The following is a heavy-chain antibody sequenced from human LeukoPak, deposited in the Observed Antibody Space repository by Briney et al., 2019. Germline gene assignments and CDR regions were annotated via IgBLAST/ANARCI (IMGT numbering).Heavy chain of an antibody. CDR1: GFTFSSYG. Sequence: GESLRLSCATSGFTFSSYGMHWVRQAPDKGLEWVAFIRYDGSNKYYADSVKGRFAISRDNSKNTLYLQMNSLRAEDTAVYYCANGRYNWNDGDFDYWGQGTLVTVSS. V-gene: IGHV3-30*02. D-gene: IGHD1-1*01. CDR2: IRYDGSNK. J-gene: IGHJ4*02. CDR3: ANGRYNWNDGDFDY.